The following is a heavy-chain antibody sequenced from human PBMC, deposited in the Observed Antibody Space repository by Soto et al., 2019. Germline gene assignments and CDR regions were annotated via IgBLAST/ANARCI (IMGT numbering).Heavy chain of an antibody. CDR3: VRGVNSNNAPGTFDY. CDR2: IWYDASDK. CDR1: GFTFSSYA. V-gene: IGHV3-33*01. J-gene: IGHJ4*01. Sequence: QVQLVEAGGGVVQPGRTLRLSCAASGFTFSSYAMHWVRQAPGKGLEWVAVIWYDASDKYYADSVKGRFTITRDNAGNTLYLHMNSLRGEDTAVYYFVRGVNSNNAPGTFDYWGHGTLVTVSS. D-gene: IGHD3-10*01.